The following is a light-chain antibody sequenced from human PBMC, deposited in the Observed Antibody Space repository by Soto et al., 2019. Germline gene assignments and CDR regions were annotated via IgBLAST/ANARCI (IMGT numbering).Light chain of an antibody. J-gene: IGKJ2*01. CDR2: DAS. CDR3: QQRSNWYT. Sequence: EIVLTQSPATLSLSPGERATLSCRASQSVSSYLAWYQQKPGQAPRLLIYDASNRATGIGARFSGSGSGTDFTLTISSLEPEDFAVYYCQQRSNWYTFGQGTKLEIK. CDR1: QSVSSY. V-gene: IGKV3-11*01.